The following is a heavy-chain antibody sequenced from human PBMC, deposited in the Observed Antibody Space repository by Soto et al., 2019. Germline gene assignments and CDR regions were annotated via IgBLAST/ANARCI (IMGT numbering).Heavy chain of an antibody. Sequence: QVQLVESGGGVVQPGRSLRLSCAASGFTFSSYGMHWVRQAPGKGLEWVAVIWYDGSNKYYADSVKGRFTISRDNSKNTLYLQMHSLRAEDTAVYYCARDLRYYDSSGYSDYWGQGTLVTVSS. V-gene: IGHV3-33*01. CDR1: GFTFSSYG. CDR3: ARDLRYYDSSGYSDY. D-gene: IGHD3-22*01. CDR2: IWYDGSNK. J-gene: IGHJ4*02.